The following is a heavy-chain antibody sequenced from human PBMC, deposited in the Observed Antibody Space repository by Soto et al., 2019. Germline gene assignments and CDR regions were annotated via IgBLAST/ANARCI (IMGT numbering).Heavy chain of an antibody. V-gene: IGHV1-2*02. Sequence: GASVKVSCKASGDTFTANYIHWVRQAPGQGLEWMGWIKPNSGGTSSAQGFQGRVTMTRDTSMSTAYMELSGLRSDDTAVYYCARDYDFGTGYYLSGMDVWGQGTTVTVSS. CDR1: GDTFTANY. CDR2: IKPNSGGT. CDR3: ARDYDFGTGYYLSGMDV. D-gene: IGHD3-3*01. J-gene: IGHJ6*02.